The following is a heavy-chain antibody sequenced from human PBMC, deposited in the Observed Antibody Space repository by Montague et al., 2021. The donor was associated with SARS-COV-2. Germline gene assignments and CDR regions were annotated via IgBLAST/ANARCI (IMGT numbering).Heavy chain of an antibody. CDR3: ARSHDYRGNDYFDS. Sequence: SETLSLTCAVYGGSLSGFYWTWIRQAPGKGLEWVGEITHGGSTNYSPALKSRLTISLDTSKNQFSLKLDSVTAADTATYYCARSHDYRGNDYFDSWGQGALVTVSS. CDR1: GGSLSGFY. CDR2: ITHGGST. J-gene: IGHJ4*02. D-gene: IGHD4-23*01. V-gene: IGHV4-34*01.